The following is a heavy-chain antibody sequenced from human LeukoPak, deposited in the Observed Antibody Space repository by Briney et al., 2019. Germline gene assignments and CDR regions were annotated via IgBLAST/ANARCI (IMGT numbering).Heavy chain of an antibody. CDR3: ARGLTPAAGVDS. V-gene: IGHV4-4*07. Sequence: SETLSLTCTVSGGSISSYYWSWIRQPAGKGLEWIGRLYTSGTTNYNPSLKSRVTMSVDMSKNQVSLKLNSVTAADTAIYYCARGLTPAAGVDSWGRGTLVTVSS. J-gene: IGHJ4*02. CDR2: LYTSGTT. D-gene: IGHD6-13*01. CDR1: GGSISSYY.